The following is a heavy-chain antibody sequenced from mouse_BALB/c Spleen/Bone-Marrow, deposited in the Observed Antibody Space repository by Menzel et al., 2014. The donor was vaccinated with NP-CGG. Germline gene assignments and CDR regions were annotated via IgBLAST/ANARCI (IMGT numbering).Heavy chain of an antibody. CDR1: GYVFSSSW. CDR2: IYPGDGNT. CDR3: ARNFPFDY. Sequence: QVQLQQSGPELVKPGASVKISCRASGYVFSSSWMNWVKQRPGQGLEWIGRIYPGDGNTNYNGKFKGKATLTADTSSSTAYMQISSLTSVDSAVYFCARNFPFDYWGQGTTLTDSS. V-gene: IGHV1-82*01. J-gene: IGHJ2*01.